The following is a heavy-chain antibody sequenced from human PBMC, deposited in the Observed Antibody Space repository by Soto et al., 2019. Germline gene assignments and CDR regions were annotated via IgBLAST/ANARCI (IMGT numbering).Heavy chain of an antibody. Sequence: ASVQVSCKASGYRFTTYYIHWVRQAPGQGLEWMGRMNIDTGGTTYAQKFQGRVTMTRDTSISTAYMEVSSVKSDDTAMYYCARDGNFAFRGYSFAFDLWGQGTLVTVSS. D-gene: IGHD5-18*01. CDR2: MNIDTGGT. V-gene: IGHV1-2*06. J-gene: IGHJ4*02. CDR1: GYRFTTYY. CDR3: ARDGNFAFRGYSFAFDL.